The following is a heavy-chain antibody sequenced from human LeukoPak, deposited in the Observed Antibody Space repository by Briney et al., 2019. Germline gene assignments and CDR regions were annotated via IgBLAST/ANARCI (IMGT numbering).Heavy chain of an antibody. CDR1: GGSISSYY. V-gene: IGHV4-59*01. Sequence: SETLSLTCTVSGGSISSYYWSWIRQPPGKGLEWIGYIYYSGSTDYNPSLKSRVTISVDTSKNQFSLKLSSVTAADTAVYYSARFYYYDSSGSDAFDIWGQGTMVTVSS. J-gene: IGHJ3*02. CDR2: IYYSGST. CDR3: ARFYYYDSSGSDAFDI. D-gene: IGHD3-22*01.